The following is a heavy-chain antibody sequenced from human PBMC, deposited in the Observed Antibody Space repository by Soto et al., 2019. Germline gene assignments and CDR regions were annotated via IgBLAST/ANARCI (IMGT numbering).Heavy chain of an antibody. CDR2: ISYDGSNK. Sequence: QVELVESGGGVVHPGRSLRLSCAASGFTFSSYAIHWVRQAPGKGLEWVAVISYDGSNKYYADSVKGRITISRDNSKKTLYLQMNSVRAEDTAVYYCARGRGIAARSEYYDYGMDVWGKGTTVTVSS. CDR3: ARGRGIAARSEYYDYGMDV. CDR1: GFTFSSYA. V-gene: IGHV3-30-3*01. D-gene: IGHD6-6*01. J-gene: IGHJ6*04.